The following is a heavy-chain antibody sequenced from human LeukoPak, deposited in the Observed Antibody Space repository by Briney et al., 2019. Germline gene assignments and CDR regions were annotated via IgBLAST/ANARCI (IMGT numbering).Heavy chain of an antibody. CDR3: ARHRLSHSVAPSMDV. CDR2: IYYSGST. V-gene: IGHV4-39*01. Sequence: SETLSLTCTVSGGSISSSSYYWGWIRQPPGKGLEWIGSIYYSGSTYYNPSLKSRVTISVDTSKNQFSLKLSSVTAADTAVYYCARHRLSHSVAPSMDVWGKGTTVTVSS. J-gene: IGHJ6*04. D-gene: IGHD6-19*01. CDR1: GGSISSSSYY.